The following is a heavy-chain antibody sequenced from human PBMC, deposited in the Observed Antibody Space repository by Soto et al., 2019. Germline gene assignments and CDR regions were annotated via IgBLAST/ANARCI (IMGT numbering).Heavy chain of an antibody. V-gene: IGHV1-18*04. CDR2: ISGKNGNT. J-gene: IGHJ6*02. Sequence: QVQLVQSGVEVKKPGASVKVSCKASGYTFISHGISWVRQAPGQGLEWMGWISGKNGNTNYAQKLQGKVTLTTDTSTSTAYMELRSLGSDDTAVYYCARVSSSIVVVPDYGMDVWGQGTTVTVSS. CDR1: GYTFISHG. CDR3: ARVSSSIVVVPDYGMDV. D-gene: IGHD2-15*01.